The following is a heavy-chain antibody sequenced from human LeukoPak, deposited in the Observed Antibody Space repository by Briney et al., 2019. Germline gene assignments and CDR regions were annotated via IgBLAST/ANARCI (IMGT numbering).Heavy chain of an antibody. D-gene: IGHD3-22*01. CDR1: GDSNIGSY. J-gene: IGHJ4*02. CDR2: IYYSVDT. Sequence: SDTLSLTCTVSGDSNIGSYWPWIRQAPGKGLEWIAYIYYSVDTNYNPSLQSRVTISVDISKTQFSLRLTSVTAADTAVYYCARRRYYDSSGYNPTYYFDHWGQGILVSVSS. CDR3: ARRRYYDSSGYNPTYYFDH. V-gene: IGHV4-59*07.